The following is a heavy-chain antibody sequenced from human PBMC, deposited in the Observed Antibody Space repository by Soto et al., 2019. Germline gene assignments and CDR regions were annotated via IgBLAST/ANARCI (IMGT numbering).Heavy chain of an antibody. CDR2: IKSNTDGGAR. J-gene: IGHJ4*02. V-gene: IGHV3-15*01. Sequence: EVQLVESGGDLVEPGGSLRLSCVTSGFMFSSAWMSWVRQAPGKGLEWVGRIKSNTDGGARDYAAPVNGRFSISRDDSKSTLYLQMNSLRAEDTALYYCVEGWNDFWGQGTLVTVSS. CDR1: GFMFSSAW. D-gene: IGHD1-1*01. CDR3: VEGWNDF.